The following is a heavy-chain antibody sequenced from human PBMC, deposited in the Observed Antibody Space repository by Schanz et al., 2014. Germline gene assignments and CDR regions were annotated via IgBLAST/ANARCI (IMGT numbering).Heavy chain of an antibody. CDR1: GFTFSSYA. CDR3: AKGRFGELSAFDI. J-gene: IGHJ3*02. CDR2: MNESHSTI. D-gene: IGHD3-10*01. Sequence: VQLVESGGGVVQPGRSLRLSCAASGFTFSSYALHWVRQARGKGLEWVSAMNESHSTIYYADSVKGRFTVSRDNAKNSVYLQMNGLRVEDTAVYYCAKGRFGELSAFDIWGQGTMVTVSS. V-gene: IGHV3-21*01.